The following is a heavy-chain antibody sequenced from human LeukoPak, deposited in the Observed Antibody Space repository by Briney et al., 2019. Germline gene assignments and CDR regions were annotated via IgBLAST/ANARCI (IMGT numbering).Heavy chain of an antibody. CDR3: ARPQWELGIGAFDI. CDR1: GFTFSSYG. D-gene: IGHD1-26*01. CDR2: ISYDGSNK. V-gene: IGHV3-30*03. Sequence: GGSLRLSCAASGFTFSSYGMHWVRQAPGKGLEWVAVISYDGSNKYYADSVKGRFTISRDNSKNTLYLQMNSLRAEDTAVYYCARPQWELGIGAFDIWGQGTMVTVSS. J-gene: IGHJ3*02.